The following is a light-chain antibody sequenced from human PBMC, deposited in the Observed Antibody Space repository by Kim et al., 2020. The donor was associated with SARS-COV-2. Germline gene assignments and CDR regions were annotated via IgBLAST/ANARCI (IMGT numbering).Light chain of an antibody. J-gene: IGKJ5*01. CDR1: QSVLYSSNNKNY. CDR2: WAS. V-gene: IGKV4-1*01. Sequence: RATINCKSSQSVLYSSNNKNYLAWYHQKPGQPPKLLIYWASTRESGVPDRFSGSGSGTDFTLTINSLQAEDVAVYYCQQYFSISTFGQGTRLEIK. CDR3: QQYFSIST.